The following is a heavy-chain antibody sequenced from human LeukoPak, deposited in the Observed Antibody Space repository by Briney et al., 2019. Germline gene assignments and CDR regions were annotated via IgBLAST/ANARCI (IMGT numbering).Heavy chain of an antibody. Sequence: GGSLRLSCAASGFTFSSYWMSWVRQAPGKGLEWVANIKQDGSEKYYVDSVKGRFTICRDNAKNSLYLQMNSLRAEDTAVYYCARATVTDYYYYYYMDVWGKGTTVTVSS. CDR2: IKQDGSEK. D-gene: IGHD4-17*01. CDR1: GFTFSSYW. J-gene: IGHJ6*03. CDR3: ARATVTDYYYYYYMDV. V-gene: IGHV3-7*01.